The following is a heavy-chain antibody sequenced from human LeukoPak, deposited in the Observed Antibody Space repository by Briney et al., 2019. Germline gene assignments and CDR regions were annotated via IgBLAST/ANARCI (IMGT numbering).Heavy chain of an antibody. J-gene: IGHJ4*02. CDR1: GYTFTGYY. CDR3: ARVLSGHSLRYFDWLSDAGPYFDY. CDR2: INPNSGGT. V-gene: IGHV1-2*02. Sequence: GASVKVSCKASGYTFTGYYMHWVRQAPGQGLEWMGWINPNSGGTNYAQKFQGRVTMTRDTSISTAYMELSRLRSDDTAVYYCARVLSGHSLRYFDWLSDAGPYFDYWGQGTLVAVSS. D-gene: IGHD3-9*01.